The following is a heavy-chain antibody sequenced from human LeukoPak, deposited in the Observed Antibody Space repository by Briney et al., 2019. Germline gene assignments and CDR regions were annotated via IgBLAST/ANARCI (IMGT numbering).Heavy chain of an antibody. V-gene: IGHV4-59*08. CDR3: ARLSSDYYDSSGYYAGDY. CDR1: GGSISDYY. CDR2: IYYSGST. J-gene: IGHJ4*02. Sequence: PSETLSLTCTVSGGSISDYYWSWIRQPPGKGLEWIGYIYYSGSTTYNPSLKSRVTISVDTSKNQFSLKLTSVTAADTAVYYCARLSSDYYDSSGYYAGDYWGQGTLVTLSS. D-gene: IGHD3-22*01.